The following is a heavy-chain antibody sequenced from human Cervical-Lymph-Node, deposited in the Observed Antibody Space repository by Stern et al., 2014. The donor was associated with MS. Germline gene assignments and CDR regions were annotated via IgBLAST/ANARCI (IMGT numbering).Heavy chain of an antibody. D-gene: IGHD6-19*01. CDR3: ARETVAADNNWFDP. V-gene: IGHV4-61*02. CDR2: IYTSGST. Sequence: QVQLQESGPGLVKPSQTLSLTCTVSGGSISSGSYYWSWIRQPAGKGLEWIGRIYTSGSTKHNPSLQSRVTISADTPKNQFSLKLSSVTAADTAVYYCARETVAADNNWFDPWGQGTLVTASS. CDR1: GGSISSGSYY. J-gene: IGHJ5*02.